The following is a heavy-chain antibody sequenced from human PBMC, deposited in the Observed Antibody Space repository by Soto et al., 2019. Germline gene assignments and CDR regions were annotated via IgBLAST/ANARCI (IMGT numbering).Heavy chain of an antibody. CDR1: GFTFSSYA. D-gene: IGHD3-10*01. Sequence: GGCLRLSCASSGFTFSSYAMSWVRQAPGKGLEWVSAISGSGGSTYYADSVKGRFTISRDNSKNTLYLQMNSLRAEDTAVYYCAKDRPPGVDFGEIDYWGQGTLVTVSS. CDR2: ISGSGGST. J-gene: IGHJ4*02. V-gene: IGHV3-23*01. CDR3: AKDRPPGVDFGEIDY.